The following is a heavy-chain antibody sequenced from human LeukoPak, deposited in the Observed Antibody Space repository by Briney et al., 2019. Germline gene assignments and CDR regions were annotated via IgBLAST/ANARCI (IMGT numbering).Heavy chain of an antibody. CDR2: SYYSGNA. D-gene: IGHD1-14*01. J-gene: IGHJ5*02. CDR1: GGSINNYY. Sequence: SETLSLTCTVSGGSINNYYWYWMRQPPGKGLELIAYSYYSGNANYNPSLESRVTISVDTSMNQFSLKLTSVTAADTAVYYCAKGGPEASAGLSWFDPWGQGTLVTVSS. V-gene: IGHV4-59*01. CDR3: AKGGPEASAGLSWFDP.